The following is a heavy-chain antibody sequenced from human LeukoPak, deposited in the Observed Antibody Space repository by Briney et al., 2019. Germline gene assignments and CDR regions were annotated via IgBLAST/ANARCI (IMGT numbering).Heavy chain of an antibody. CDR3: ARYGAYYGSGSYYKRQYNWFDP. CDR2: IYYRSNLYN. V-gene: IGHV6-1*01. D-gene: IGHD3-10*01. CDR1: GDSVSSTSAG. Sequence: SQTLSLTCDISGDSVSSTSAGWSWIRQSPSRGLEWLGRIYYRSNLYNDYAVSVGSRVSINPDTSKNQFSLQLNSVTAADTAVYYCARYGAYYGSGSYYKRQYNWFDPWGQGTLVTVSS. J-gene: IGHJ5*02.